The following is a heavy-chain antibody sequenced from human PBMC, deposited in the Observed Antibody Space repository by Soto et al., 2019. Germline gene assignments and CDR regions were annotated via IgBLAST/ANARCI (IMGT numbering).Heavy chain of an antibody. Sequence: EVQLVESGGDSVQPGGSLRLSCAASGFPFSSYWMHWVRHTPGKGLEWVSRISGDGTTIYYADSVTGRFTVSRDNAKNTLSLTRSGLGAEDTAVYYCAREYYGLLTGYYNDHWGQGTLVSVSS. J-gene: IGHJ4*02. V-gene: IGHV3-74*01. CDR2: ISGDGTTI. CDR3: AREYYGLLTGYYNDH. D-gene: IGHD3-9*01. CDR1: GFPFSSYW.